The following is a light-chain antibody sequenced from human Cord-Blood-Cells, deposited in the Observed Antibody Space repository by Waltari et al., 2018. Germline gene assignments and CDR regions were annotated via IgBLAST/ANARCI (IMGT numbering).Light chain of an antibody. J-gene: IGKJ2*03. Sequence: ELVLTQSPGTLSLSPGERATLSCRTSQSVSSSYLAWYQQKPGQAPRLLIYGASSRATGIPDRFSGSGAGIDFTLTISRLEPEDFAVYYCQKYGSSPYSFGQGTKLEIK. CDR1: QSVSSSY. CDR3: QKYGSSPYS. V-gene: IGKV3-20*01. CDR2: GAS.